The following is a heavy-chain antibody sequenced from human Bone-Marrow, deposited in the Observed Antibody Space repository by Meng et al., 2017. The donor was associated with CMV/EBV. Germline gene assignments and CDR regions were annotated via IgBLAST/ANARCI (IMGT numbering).Heavy chain of an antibody. Sequence: ASVKVSCKASGYTFTGYYMHWVRQAPGQGLEWMGWINPNSGGTNYAQKFQGRVTMTRDTSISTAYMELSRLRSDDTAVYYCARVGDDDYYYYGMDVWGQGTTVTVSS. J-gene: IGHJ6*02. V-gene: IGHV1-2*02. CDR1: GYTFTGYY. CDR3: ARVGDDDYYYYGMDV. CDR2: INPNSGGT. D-gene: IGHD3-16*01.